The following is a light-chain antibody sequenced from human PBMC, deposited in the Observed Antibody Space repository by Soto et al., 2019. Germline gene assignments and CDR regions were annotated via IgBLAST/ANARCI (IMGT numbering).Light chain of an antibody. J-gene: IGLJ2*01. CDR1: SSNIGAGYD. Sequence: QSVLTQPPSVSGAPGQRVTISCTGSSSNIGAGYDVHWYQQLPGTAPKLLIYGNSNRPSGVPDRFSGSKSGTLASLAITGLQAEDEADYYCQSYDSSLSAYVVFVGGTKLTVL. V-gene: IGLV1-40*01. CDR3: QSYDSSLSAYVV. CDR2: GNS.